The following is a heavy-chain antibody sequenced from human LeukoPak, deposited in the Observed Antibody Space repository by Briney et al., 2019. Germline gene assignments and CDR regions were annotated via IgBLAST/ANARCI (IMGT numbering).Heavy chain of an antibody. CDR2: INAGNGNT. CDR3: ARDRDSSWYPYLDQ. V-gene: IGHV1-3*01. Sequence: ASVKVSCKASGYTFTSYAMHWVRQAPGQRLEWMGWINAGNGNTKYSQKFQGRVTITRDTSASTAYMELSSLRAEDTAVYYCARDRDSSWYPYLDQWGQGTLVTVSS. CDR1: GYTFTSYA. J-gene: IGHJ4*02. D-gene: IGHD6-13*01.